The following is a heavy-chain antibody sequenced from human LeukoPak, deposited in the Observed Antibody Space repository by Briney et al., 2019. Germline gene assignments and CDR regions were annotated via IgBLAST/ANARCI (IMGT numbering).Heavy chain of an antibody. CDR1: GYTFTGYY. J-gene: IGHJ4*02. V-gene: IGHV1-69*13. Sequence: GASVKVSCKASGYTFTGYYMHWVRQAPGQGLEWMGGIIPIFGTANYAQKFQGRVTITADESTSAAYMELSSLRSEDTAVYYCARVAAEDTAMVLRGGYFDYWGQGTLVTVSS. D-gene: IGHD5-18*01. CDR3: ARVAAEDTAMVLRGGYFDY. CDR2: IIPIFGTA.